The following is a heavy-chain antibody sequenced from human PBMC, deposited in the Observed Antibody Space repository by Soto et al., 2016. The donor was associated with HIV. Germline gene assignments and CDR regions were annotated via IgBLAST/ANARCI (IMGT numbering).Heavy chain of an antibody. Sequence: QVQLQESGPGLLKPLQTLSLNCTVSGGSIDSGDYYWSWIRQHPGKGPEWIGYIYHGGRTFYNPSLRSRVTISIEKSQKQFSLKLGSVTVATRRIFCARSVATKWWFDPWGQGSLVIVSS. CDR3: ARSVATKWWFDP. J-gene: IGHJ5*02. V-gene: IGHV4-31*03. CDR1: GGSIDSGDYY. D-gene: IGHD6-19*01. CDR2: IYHGGRT.